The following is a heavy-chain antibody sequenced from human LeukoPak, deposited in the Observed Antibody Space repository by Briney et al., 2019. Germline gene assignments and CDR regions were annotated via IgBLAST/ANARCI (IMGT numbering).Heavy chain of an antibody. V-gene: IGHV4-39*01. CDR1: GGSISSSPYY. CDR2: IYYSGNT. J-gene: IGHJ4*02. D-gene: IGHD4-17*01. Sequence: PSETLSFTCTVSGGSISSSPYYWGWIRQPPGKGLEWIGSIYYSGNTYYNPSLKSRLTISVDTSKNQFSLKLSSVTAADTAVYYCARPTDGAVFDYWGQGTLVTVSS. CDR3: ARPTDGAVFDY.